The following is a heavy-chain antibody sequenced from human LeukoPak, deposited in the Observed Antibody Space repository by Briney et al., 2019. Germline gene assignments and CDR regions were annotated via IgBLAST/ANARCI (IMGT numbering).Heavy chain of an antibody. J-gene: IGHJ4*02. Sequence: GGSLRLSCEASGFTVSSNYMSWVRQAPGKGLEWVSVIYSGGSTYYADSVKGRFTISRDNSKNTLYPQMNSLRAEDTAVYYCAREYTGYFDYWGQGTLVTVSS. CDR1: GFTVSSNY. V-gene: IGHV3-66*02. CDR3: AREYTGYFDY. CDR2: IYSGGST. D-gene: IGHD6-6*01.